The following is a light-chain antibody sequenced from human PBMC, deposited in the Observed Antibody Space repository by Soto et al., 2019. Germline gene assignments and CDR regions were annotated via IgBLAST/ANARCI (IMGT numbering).Light chain of an antibody. CDR3: QQYNNWPYT. CDR1: QSISNN. V-gene: IGKV3-15*01. J-gene: IGKJ2*01. Sequence: EIVMTQSPDTLYVSPGENATLSCRARQSISNNLAWYQQKPGQAPRLLLYGASTRTTGIPARFSGSGSGTEFTLTISSLQSEDFAVYYCQQYNNWPYTFAQGTKLEI. CDR2: GAS.